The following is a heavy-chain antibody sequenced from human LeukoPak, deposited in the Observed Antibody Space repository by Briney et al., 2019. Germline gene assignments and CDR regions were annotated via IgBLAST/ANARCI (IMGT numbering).Heavy chain of an antibody. CDR1: GGSINSYY. CDR2: IHYSGSA. J-gene: IGHJ5*02. D-gene: IGHD3-16*01. CDR3: ARGSRGGYNWFDP. V-gene: IGHV4-59*01. Sequence: SETLSLTCTVSGGSINSYYWSWIRQSPGKGLEWIGYIHYSGSANYYPSLKSRVTISVDTSKNQFSLRLNSVTAADTALYYCARGSRGGYNWFDPWGQGTLVIVSS.